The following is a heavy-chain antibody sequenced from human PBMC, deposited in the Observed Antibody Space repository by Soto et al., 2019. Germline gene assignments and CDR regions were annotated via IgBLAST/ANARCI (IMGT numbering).Heavy chain of an antibody. D-gene: IGHD3-3*01. Sequence: PVKVSCKASGYSYTSYGISWVRQDTGQGLEWMGWISAYNGNTNYAQKLQGRVTMTTDTSTSTAYMELRSLRSDDTAVYYCARVATIFGVVNWFDPWGQGTLVTVSS. CDR3: ARVATIFGVVNWFDP. CDR2: ISAYNGNT. J-gene: IGHJ5*02. V-gene: IGHV1-18*01. CDR1: GYSYTSYG.